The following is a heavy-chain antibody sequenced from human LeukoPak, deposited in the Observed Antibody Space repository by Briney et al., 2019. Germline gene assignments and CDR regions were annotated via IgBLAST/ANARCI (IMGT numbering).Heavy chain of an antibody. CDR3: ARETSGYCDGGTCYSFHYFDH. J-gene: IGHJ4*02. V-gene: IGHV3-23*01. Sequence: GGSLRLSCATSGFTFSSYGMSWVRQAPGKGLQWVSHISDSYGPTYPSDSVKGRFTISRDNSKNMLYLQMNILRAEDTAIYYCARETSGYCDGGTCYSFHYFDHWGQGVLVTVSS. CDR1: GFTFSSYG. D-gene: IGHD2-15*01. CDR2: ISDSYGPT.